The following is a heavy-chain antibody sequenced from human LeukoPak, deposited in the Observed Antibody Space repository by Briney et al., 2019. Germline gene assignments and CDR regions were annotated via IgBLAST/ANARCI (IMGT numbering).Heavy chain of an antibody. CDR2: ISGSGGST. CDR3: AKVEKPNDSSGYYYEDYFDY. V-gene: IGHV3-23*01. CDR1: GFTFSSYA. D-gene: IGHD3-22*01. J-gene: IGHJ4*02. Sequence: WGSLRLSCAASGFTFSSYAMSWVRQAPGKGLEWVSAISGSGGSTYYADSAKGRFTISRDNSKNTLYLQMNSLRAEDTAVYYCAKVEKPNDSSGYYYEDYFDYWGQGTLVTVSS.